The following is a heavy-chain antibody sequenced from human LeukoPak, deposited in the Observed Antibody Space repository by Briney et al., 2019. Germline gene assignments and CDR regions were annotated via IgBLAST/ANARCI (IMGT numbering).Heavy chain of an antibody. CDR2: INHSGST. Sequence: PSETLSLTCAVYGGSFSGYYWSWIRQPPGKGLEWFGEINHSGSTNYNPSLKSRVTISVDTSKNQFSLKLSSVTAADTAVYYCASPGIAVAGTLWDYWGQGTLVTVSS. CDR1: GGSFSGYY. V-gene: IGHV4-34*01. J-gene: IGHJ4*02. CDR3: ASPGIAVAGTLWDY. D-gene: IGHD6-19*01.